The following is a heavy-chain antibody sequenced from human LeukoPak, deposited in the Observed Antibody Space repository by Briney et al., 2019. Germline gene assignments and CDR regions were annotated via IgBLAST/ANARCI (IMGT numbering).Heavy chain of an antibody. CDR2: INPNSGDT. D-gene: IGHD3-16*01. CDR3: ARVRYRLAETYIDY. CDR1: GYTFTGYY. Sequence: GASVKVSCKASGYTFTGYYMHWVRQAPGQGLAWMGWINPNSGDTNYAQKFQGRVTMTRDTSISTAYMELSRLRSDDTAVYYCARVRYRLAETYIDYWGQGTLVTVSS. J-gene: IGHJ4*02. V-gene: IGHV1-2*02.